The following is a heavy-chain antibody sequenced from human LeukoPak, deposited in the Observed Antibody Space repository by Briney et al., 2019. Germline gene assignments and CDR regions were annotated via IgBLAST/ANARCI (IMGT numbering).Heavy chain of an antibody. CDR1: GYTFTSYD. D-gene: IGHD3-10*01. V-gene: IGHV1-8*03. Sequence: ASVKVSCKASGYTFTSYDINWVRQATGQGLEWMGWMNPNSGNTGYAQKFQGRVTITRHTSISTAYMELSSLRSDDAAVYYCARGDYYGSPKVVAAWGQGTLVTVSS. CDR3: ARGDYYGSPKVVAA. CDR2: MNPNSGNT. J-gene: IGHJ5*02.